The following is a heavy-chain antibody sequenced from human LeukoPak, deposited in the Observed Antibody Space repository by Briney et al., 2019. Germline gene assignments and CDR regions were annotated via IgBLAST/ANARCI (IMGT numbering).Heavy chain of an antibody. CDR1: GGSIRSYY. Sequence: SETLSLTCTVSGGSIRSYYWGWIRQPPGKGLEWIGYIHYSESTKYNPSLKSRVTMSVDASKHQFSLKLSSVTAADTAVYYCARELNAYYYDSSGYHTYYFDYWGQGTLVTVSS. CDR3: ARELNAYYYDSSGYHTYYFDY. D-gene: IGHD3-22*01. CDR2: IHYSEST. V-gene: IGHV4-59*12. J-gene: IGHJ4*02.